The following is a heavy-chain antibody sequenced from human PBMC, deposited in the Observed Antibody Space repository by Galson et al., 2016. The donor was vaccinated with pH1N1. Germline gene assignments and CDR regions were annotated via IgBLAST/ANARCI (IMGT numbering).Heavy chain of an antibody. J-gene: IGHJ4*02. D-gene: IGHD6-13*01. V-gene: IGHV3-7*01. Sequence: SLRLSCAASASTFSMYWMNWVRQAPGKGLEWVANRNQDGSQKYYVDSAKGRFTISRDNAKNSVYLQMNSLRVEDTAVYYCVRAIAAAASYWGQGTLVTVSS. CDR2: RNQDGSQK. CDR3: VRAIAAAASY. CDR1: ASTFSMYW.